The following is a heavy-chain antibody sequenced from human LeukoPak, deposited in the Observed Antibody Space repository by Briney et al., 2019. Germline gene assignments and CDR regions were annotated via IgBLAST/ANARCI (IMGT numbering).Heavy chain of an antibody. V-gene: IGHV3-66*01. CDR1: GFTVSRNH. Sequence: PGGSLGLSCAASGFTVSRNHMSWVRQAPGKGLEWVSVIYSGGNTYYADSVKGRFTISRDTSKNTLYFQMKSLRVEDTAVYYCARGLDVAGGWFDPWGQGTLVTVSS. CDR3: ARGLDVAGGWFDP. D-gene: IGHD3-16*01. CDR2: IYSGGNT. J-gene: IGHJ5*02.